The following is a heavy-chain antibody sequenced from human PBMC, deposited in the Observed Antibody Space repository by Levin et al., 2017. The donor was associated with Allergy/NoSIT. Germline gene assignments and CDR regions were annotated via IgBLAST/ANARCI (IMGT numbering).Heavy chain of an antibody. V-gene: IGHV3-30*18. CDR1: GFTFSGYG. CDR2: ISSDGDTK. Sequence: GESLKISCAASGFTFSGYGMHWVRQAPDKGLEWLAVISSDGDTKFYADSVKGRFTISRDNSKNTVYLQMDSLRVEDTAVYYCAKDMAFWSGYRPDSDYWGQGTLVTVSS. CDR3: AKDMAFWSGYRPDSDY. J-gene: IGHJ4*02. D-gene: IGHD3-3*01.